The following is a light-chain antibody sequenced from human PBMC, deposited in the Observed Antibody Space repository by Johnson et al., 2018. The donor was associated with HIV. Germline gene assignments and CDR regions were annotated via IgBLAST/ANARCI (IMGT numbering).Light chain of an antibody. Sequence: QSVLTQPPSVSAAPGQKVTISCSGSRSNIGNNYVSWYQQLPGTAPKLLISNISKRPSGIPGRFSGSKSGPSATLGITGLQTGDEADYYCGTWDSSLTSYVFGAGTKVTVL. J-gene: IGLJ1*01. CDR3: GTWDSSLTSYV. CDR1: RSNIGNNY. V-gene: IGLV1-51*01. CDR2: NIS.